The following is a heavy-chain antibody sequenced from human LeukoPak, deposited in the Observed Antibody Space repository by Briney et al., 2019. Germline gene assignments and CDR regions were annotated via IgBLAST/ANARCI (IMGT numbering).Heavy chain of an antibody. CDR2: IIPIFGTA. Sequence: SVKVSCKASGGTFSSYAISWVRQAPGQGLEWMGRIIPIFGTANYAQKFQGRVTITKDESTSTAYMELSSLRSEDTAVYYCAREGGYYDCSGDPSRFDYWGQGTLVTVSS. CDR3: AREGGYYDCSGDPSRFDY. J-gene: IGHJ4*02. D-gene: IGHD3-22*01. V-gene: IGHV1-69*05. CDR1: GGTFSSYA.